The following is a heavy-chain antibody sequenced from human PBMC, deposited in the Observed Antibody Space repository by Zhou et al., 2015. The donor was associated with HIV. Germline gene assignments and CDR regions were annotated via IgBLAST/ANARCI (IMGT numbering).Heavy chain of an antibody. V-gene: IGHV1-2*02. J-gene: IGHJ1*01. CDR1: GYDFTGYY. D-gene: IGHD3-16*02. CDR3: AREVGLSPLQR. CDR2: INPNSAGT. Sequence: QVQLVQSGTEVKKPGASVKVSCKASGYDFTGYYIHWVRQAPGRGLEWMGWINPNSAGTNYADKFQGRVTMTRHTTITTAYMELNRLNSDDTAVYYCAREVGLSPLQRWGQGTLVTVSS.